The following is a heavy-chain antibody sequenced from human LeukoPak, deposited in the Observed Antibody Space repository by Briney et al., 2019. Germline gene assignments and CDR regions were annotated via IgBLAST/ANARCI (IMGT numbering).Heavy chain of an antibody. CDR2: IKRDGSEE. Sequence: GGSLRLSCAGSGFTFSSYWMSWVRQAPGKGLEWVASIKRDGSEEYYVDSVKGRFTISRDNAKNSLYLQMNSLRAEDTAMYYCARGYDISDYWGQGTVVTVSS. CDR1: GFTFSSYW. V-gene: IGHV3-7*01. CDR3: ARGYDISDY. J-gene: IGHJ4*02. D-gene: IGHD3-9*01.